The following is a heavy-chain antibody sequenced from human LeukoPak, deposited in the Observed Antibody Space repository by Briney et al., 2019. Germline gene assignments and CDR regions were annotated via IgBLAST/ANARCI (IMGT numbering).Heavy chain of an antibody. CDR1: GFTFDDYA. CDR3: AKGASGDYQLPVDY. Sequence: PGGSLRLSCAASGFTFDDYAMHWVRQAPGKGLEWVSGISWNSGSIGYADSVKGRFTISRDNAKNSLYLQMNSLRAEDMALYYCAKGASGDYQLPVDYWGQGTLVTVSS. D-gene: IGHD2-2*01. CDR2: ISWNSGSI. J-gene: IGHJ4*02. V-gene: IGHV3-9*03.